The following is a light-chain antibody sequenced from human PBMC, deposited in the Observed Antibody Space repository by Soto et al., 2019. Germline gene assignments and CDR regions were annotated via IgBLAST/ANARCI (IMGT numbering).Light chain of an antibody. V-gene: IGLV2-8*01. J-gene: IGLJ3*02. CDR2: EVT. CDR3: TSYAGSNIWV. CDR1: SSDVGAYNY. Sequence: QSALTQPPSPSGSPGQSVTLSCTGTSSDVGAYNYVSWYQQYPGKAPKLMIYEVTKRPSGVPDRFSGSKSGKTASLTVSGLQPEDEADYYCTSYAGSNIWVFGGGTKLTVL.